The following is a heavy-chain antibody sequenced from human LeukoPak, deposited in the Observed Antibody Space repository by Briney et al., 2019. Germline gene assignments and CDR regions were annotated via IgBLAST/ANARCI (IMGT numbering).Heavy chain of an antibody. CDR2: ISHSGNT. Sequence: SETLSLTCAVSGGSLSSGKWWSWVRQPPQKGLEWIGEISHSGNTNYNPSLKSRVTISVDKSKNQFSLKLNSVTAADTAVYYCARETSQNGMDVWGQGTTVTVSS. J-gene: IGHJ6*02. CDR1: GGSLSSGKW. CDR3: ARETSQNGMDV. V-gene: IGHV4-4*02.